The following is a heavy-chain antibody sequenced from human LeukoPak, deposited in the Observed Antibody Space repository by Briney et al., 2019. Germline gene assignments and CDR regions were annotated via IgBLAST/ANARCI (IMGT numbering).Heavy chain of an antibody. CDR2: IYPGDSDT. CDR1: GYSFTSYW. Sequence: GESLKISCKGSGYSFTSYWIGWVRQMPGKGLEWMGIIYPGDSDTRYSPSFQGQVTISADKSISTAYLQWSSLKASDTAMYYCARRGIAAAGTCYFDYWGQGTLVTVSS. V-gene: IGHV5-51*01. CDR3: ARRGIAAAGTCYFDY. D-gene: IGHD6-13*01. J-gene: IGHJ4*02.